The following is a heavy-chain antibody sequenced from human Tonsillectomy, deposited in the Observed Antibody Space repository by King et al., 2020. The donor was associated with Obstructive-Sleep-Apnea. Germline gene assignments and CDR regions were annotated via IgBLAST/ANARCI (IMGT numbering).Heavy chain of an antibody. D-gene: IGHD5-24*01. J-gene: IGHJ3*02. Sequence: VQLVESGGGLVKPGRSLRLSCAASGFTFDDYAMHWVRQAPGKGLEWVSVISWNSGVLGCVDSGNGLFTISRDNAKNSLYLQMNSLRAEGTALYYCAKDQMDTILDAFDIWGQGTMVTVSS. V-gene: IGHV3-9*01. CDR3: AKDQMDTILDAFDI. CDR2: ISWNSGVL. CDR1: GFTFDDYA.